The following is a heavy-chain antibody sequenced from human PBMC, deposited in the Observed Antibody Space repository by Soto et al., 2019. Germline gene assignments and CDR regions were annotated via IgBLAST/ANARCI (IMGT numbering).Heavy chain of an antibody. CDR1: GGSISSYY. Sequence: SETLSLTCTVSGGSISSYYWSWIRQPPGKGLEWIGYIYYSGSTNYNPSLKSRVTISVDTSKNQFSLKLSSVTAADTAVYYCARSGYSSSWFHFDYWGQGTLVTLAS. D-gene: IGHD6-13*01. CDR3: ARSGYSSSWFHFDY. V-gene: IGHV4-59*01. CDR2: IYYSGST. J-gene: IGHJ4*02.